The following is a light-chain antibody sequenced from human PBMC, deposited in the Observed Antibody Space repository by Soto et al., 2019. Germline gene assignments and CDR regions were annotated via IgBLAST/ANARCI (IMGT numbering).Light chain of an antibody. J-gene: IGKJ1*01. V-gene: IGKV3-20*01. CDR2: GAS. CDR1: QSVSSSY. CDR3: QQHGSSPQT. Sequence: ETLLTPSPGTLSLSPGERATLSCRASQSVSSSYLAWYQQKPGQAPRLLIYGASSRATGIPYRFSGSGSGTDFTLTISRLEPEDFAVYYCQQHGSSPQTFGEGTKVDIK.